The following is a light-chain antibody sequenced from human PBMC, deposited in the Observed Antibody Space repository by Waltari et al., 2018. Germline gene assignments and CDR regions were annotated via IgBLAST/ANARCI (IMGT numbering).Light chain of an antibody. CDR2: GQD. CDR3: LSRDISSTRF. CDR1: SLRRYS. J-gene: IGLJ2*01. Sequence: SSQLTQDPTVSVALGQTVRITCQGDSLRRYSASWYQQRPGQAPVLVFYGQDNRPSGIPDRFSGSTSGDTATLTITGTQAEDEADYYWLSRDISSTRFFGGGTRLTV. V-gene: IGLV3-19*01.